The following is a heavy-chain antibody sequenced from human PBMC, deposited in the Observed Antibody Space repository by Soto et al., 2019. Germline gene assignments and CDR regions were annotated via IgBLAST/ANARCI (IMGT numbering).Heavy chain of an antibody. Sequence: SETLSLTCTVSGGAISSGDYYWSWIRQPPGKGLEWIGYIYSSGVTYYNPSLKSRITISVDTSKNQFSLKLTSVTAADTAVYYCARVPDGFDIWGQGTMVTVSS. J-gene: IGHJ3*02. CDR1: GGAISSGDYY. V-gene: IGHV4-30-4*01. CDR3: ARVPDGFDI. CDR2: IYSSGVT.